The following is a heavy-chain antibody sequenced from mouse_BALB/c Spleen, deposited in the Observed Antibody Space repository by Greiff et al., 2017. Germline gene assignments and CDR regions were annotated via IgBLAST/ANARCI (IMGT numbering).Heavy chain of an antibody. Sequence: EVKLMESGAELVKPGASVKLSCTASGFNIKDTYMHWVKQRPEQGLEWIGRIDPANGNTKYDPKFQGKATITADTSSNTAYLQLSSLTSEDTAVYYCARSVYYRYDGYFDVWGAGTTVTVSA. J-gene: IGHJ1*01. CDR1: GFNIKDTY. CDR3: ARSVYYRYDGYFDV. V-gene: IGHV14-3*02. CDR2: IDPANGNT. D-gene: IGHD2-14*01.